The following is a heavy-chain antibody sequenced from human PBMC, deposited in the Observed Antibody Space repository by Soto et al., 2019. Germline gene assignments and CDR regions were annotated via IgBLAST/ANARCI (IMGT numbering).Heavy chain of an antibody. V-gene: IGHV4-61*01. CDR3: ARAGGAARPVYY. CDR2: IYYSGYT. J-gene: IGHJ4*02. D-gene: IGHD6-25*01. CDR1: GASVRSGSDY. Sequence: PSETLSLTCTVSGASVRSGSDYWGWIRHPPGEGLEWIGYIYYSGYTKDKPPLKSRVNISVDKSKNQFSLKLSSVTAEDSAVYYCARAGGAARPVYYWGQGALVTVSS.